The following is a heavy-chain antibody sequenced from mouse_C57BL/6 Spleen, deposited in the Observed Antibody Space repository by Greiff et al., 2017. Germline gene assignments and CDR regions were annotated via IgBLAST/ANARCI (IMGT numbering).Heavy chain of an antibody. J-gene: IGHJ4*01. Sequence: EVKVVESGGGLVKPGGSLKLSCAASGFTFSDYGMHWVRQAPEKGLEWVAYISSGSSTIYYADTVKGRFTISRDNAKNTLFLQMTSLRSEDTAMYYCARRYYDYPYYAMDDWGQGTSVTVSS. D-gene: IGHD2-4*01. CDR3: ARRYYDYPYYAMDD. CDR2: ISSGSSTI. CDR1: GFTFSDYG. V-gene: IGHV5-17*01.